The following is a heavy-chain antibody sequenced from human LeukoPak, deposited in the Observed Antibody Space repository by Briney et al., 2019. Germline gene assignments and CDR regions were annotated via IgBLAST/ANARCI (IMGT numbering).Heavy chain of an antibody. D-gene: IGHD1-1*01. CDR2: IYSGGST. V-gene: IGHV3-53*03. CDR3: TSGLSVRRSNNTPVDY. J-gene: IGHJ4*02. CDR1: GFTFSSYA. Sequence: TGGSLRLSCAASGFTFSSYAMSWVRQAPGKGLEWVSVIYSGGSTYYADSVKGRFTISRDNAKNSLYLQMNSLRAEDTAVYYCTSGLSVRRSNNTPVDYWGQGTLVTVSS.